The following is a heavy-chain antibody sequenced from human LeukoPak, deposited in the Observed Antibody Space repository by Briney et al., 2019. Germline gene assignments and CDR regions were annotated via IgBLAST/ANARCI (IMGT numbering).Heavy chain of an antibody. CDR2: INSDGSST. CDR3: ARGSYYYGSGSYYY. D-gene: IGHD3-10*01. CDR1: GFTVSSNY. Sequence: GGSLRLSCAVSGFTVSSNYMSWVRQAPGKGLEWVSRINSDGSSTSYADSVKGRFTISRDNAKNTLYLQMNSLRAEDTAVYYCARGSYYYGSGSYYYWGQGTLVTVSS. V-gene: IGHV3-74*01. J-gene: IGHJ4*02.